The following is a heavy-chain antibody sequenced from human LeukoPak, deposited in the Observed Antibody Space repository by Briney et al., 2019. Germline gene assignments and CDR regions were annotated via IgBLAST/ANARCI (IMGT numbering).Heavy chain of an antibody. CDR3: ARDKDSGGGYYFDY. J-gene: IGHJ4*02. CDR1: GYTFTGYY. V-gene: IGHV1-2*02. CDR2: INPNSGGT. D-gene: IGHD3-22*01. Sequence: GASVKVSCKASGYTFTGYYMHWVRQAPGQGLEWMGWINPNSGGTNYAQKFQGRVTMTRDTSISTAYMELSRLRSDDTAVYYCARDKDSGGGYYFDYWGQGTLVTVSS.